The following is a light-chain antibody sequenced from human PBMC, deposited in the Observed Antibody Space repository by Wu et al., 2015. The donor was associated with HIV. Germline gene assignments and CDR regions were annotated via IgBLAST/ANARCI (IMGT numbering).Light chain of an antibody. CDR1: ESVSGY. Sequence: VLTQSPGTLSLSPGERATLSCSVSESVSGYLAWYQQRPGQPPTLLIYGASSRAAGIPDRFSGSGSGTDFSLTIRRLEPEDFAVYYCHQYGSALPHTFGQGTKLEI. CDR2: GAS. V-gene: IGKV3-20*01. CDR3: HQYGSALPHT. J-gene: IGKJ2*01.